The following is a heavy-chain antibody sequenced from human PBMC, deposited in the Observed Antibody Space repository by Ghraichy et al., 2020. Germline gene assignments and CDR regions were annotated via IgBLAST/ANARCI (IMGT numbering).Heavy chain of an antibody. CDR3: AGGQWLVRRAFDI. CDR2: ISGSGGST. D-gene: IGHD6-19*01. V-gene: IGHV3-23*01. CDR1: GFTFSSYA. J-gene: IGHJ3*02. Sequence: GGSLRLSCAASGFTFSSYAMSWVRQAPGKGLEWVSAISGSGGSTYYADSVKGRFTISRDNSKNTLYLQMNSLRAEDTAVYYCAGGQWLVRRAFDIWGQGTMVTVSS.